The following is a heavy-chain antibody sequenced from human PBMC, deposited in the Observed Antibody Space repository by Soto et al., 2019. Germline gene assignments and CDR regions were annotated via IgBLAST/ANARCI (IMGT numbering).Heavy chain of an antibody. J-gene: IGHJ6*03. CDR2: IYYSGST. CDR3: XXXXXXXXXXSYYLYYYYYMDV. CDR1: GGSISSYY. V-gene: IGHV4-59*01. D-gene: IGHD3-10*01. Sequence: QVQLQESGPGLVKPSETLSLTCTVSGGSISSYYWSWIXXXPGXGLEWIGYIYYSGSTNYNPSLKSRVTISVDTSXXQXXXXXXXXXXXXXXXXXXXXXXXXXXXXSYYLYYYYYMDVWGKGTTVTVSS.